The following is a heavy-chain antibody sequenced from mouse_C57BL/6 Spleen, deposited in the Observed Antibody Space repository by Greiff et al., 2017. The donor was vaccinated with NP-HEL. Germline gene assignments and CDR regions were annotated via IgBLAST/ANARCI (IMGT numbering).Heavy chain of an antibody. Sequence: VQLQQPGAELVKPGASVKLSCKASGYTFTSYWMHWVKQRPGQGLEWIGMIHPNSGSTTYNEKFKSKATLTVDKSSSTAYMQLSRLTSKDYAVYYCARPAGNDEDEEYWGQGTPVTVS. CDR1: GYTFTSYW. CDR3: ARPAGNDEDEEY. CDR2: IHPNSGST. J-gene: IGHJ4*01. V-gene: IGHV1-64*01. D-gene: IGHD2-2*01.